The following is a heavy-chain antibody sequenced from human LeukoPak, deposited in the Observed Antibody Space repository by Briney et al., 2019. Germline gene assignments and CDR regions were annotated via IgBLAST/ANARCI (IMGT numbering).Heavy chain of an antibody. CDR3: ARSIPYGTTWYGRSDY. D-gene: IGHD6-13*01. J-gene: IGHJ4*02. CDR2: IKPDGTTK. V-gene: IGHV3-7*03. CDR1: GFSFSSNW. Sequence: GGSLRLSCAAPGFSFSSNWMGWVRQAPGKGLEWVAHIKPDGTTKFYVDSVKGRFTISRDNALNSLYLQMNSLRAEDTAIYYCARSIPYGTTWYGRSDYWGQGTLVTVSS.